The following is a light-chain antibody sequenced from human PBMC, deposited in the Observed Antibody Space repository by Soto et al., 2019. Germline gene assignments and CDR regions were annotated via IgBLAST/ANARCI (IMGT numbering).Light chain of an antibody. V-gene: IGKV2-30*01. Sequence: DVAMTQSPLSLPVTLGQPASISCRSSQSLTYSAGHTYLNWFHLRPGQSPRRLIYKVSNRDSGVPDRFSGSGSGTDFTLKISSVEAEDVGVYYCMQGTHWPPYTFGQGTKLEIK. J-gene: IGKJ2*01. CDR2: KVS. CDR1: QSLTYSAGHTY. CDR3: MQGTHWPPYT.